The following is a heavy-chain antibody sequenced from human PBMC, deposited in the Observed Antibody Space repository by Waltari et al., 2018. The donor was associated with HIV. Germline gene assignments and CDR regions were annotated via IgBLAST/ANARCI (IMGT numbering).Heavy chain of an antibody. V-gene: IGHV3-48*01. J-gene: IGHJ3*02. Sequence: EDHLVESGGVLVQPGGSLILVCAASGVPFGSDSMNWVRQAPGKGLEWVSHISSSSRTIDYADSVKGRFTISRDNGKNSLYLQMNSLGAEDTAVYYCARDRHSRGAFEIWGQGTMVTVSS. CDR2: ISSSSRTI. CDR1: GVPFGSDS. CDR3: ARDRHSRGAFEI. D-gene: IGHD3-10*01.